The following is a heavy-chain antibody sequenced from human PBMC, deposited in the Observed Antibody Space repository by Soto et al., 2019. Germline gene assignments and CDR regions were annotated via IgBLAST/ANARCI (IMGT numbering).Heavy chain of an antibody. CDR1: GGTFSSYA. J-gene: IGHJ5*02. Sequence: AASVKVSCKASGGTFSSYAISWVRQAPGQGLEWMGGIIPIFGTANYAQKFQGRVTITADESTSTAYMELSSLRSEDTAVYYCAREGSSGWPTHLNWFDPWGQGTLVTVSS. D-gene: IGHD6-19*01. CDR3: AREGSSGWPTHLNWFDP. V-gene: IGHV1-69*13. CDR2: IIPIFGTA.